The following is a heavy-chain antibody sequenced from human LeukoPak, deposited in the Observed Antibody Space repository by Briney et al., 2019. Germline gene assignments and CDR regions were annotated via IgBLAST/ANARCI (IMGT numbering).Heavy chain of an antibody. V-gene: IGHV3-33*01. CDR3: ARDDYGDYGDY. Sequence: PGGSLRLSCAAPGFTFSSYGMHWVRQAPGKGLEWVAVIWYDGSNKYYADSVKGRFTISRDNSKNTLYLQMNSLRAEDTAVYYCARDDYGDYGDYWGQGTPVTVSS. CDR2: IWYDGSNK. D-gene: IGHD4-17*01. CDR1: GFTFSSYG. J-gene: IGHJ4*02.